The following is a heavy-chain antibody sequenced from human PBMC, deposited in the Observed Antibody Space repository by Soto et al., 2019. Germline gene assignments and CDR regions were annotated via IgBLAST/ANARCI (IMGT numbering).Heavy chain of an antibody. D-gene: IGHD1-26*01. Sequence: SETLSLTCSVSGASTVSHYHWTWIRQPPGKGLEWMGYIFNSGTTFYNPSLTSRLSISMDTSGNHFSLELRSVTAADTAVYYCALALGPTTGLDYWGQGTRVTVSA. CDR1: GASTVSHYH. V-gene: IGHV4-31*02. CDR2: IFNSGTT. CDR3: ALALGPTTGLDY. J-gene: IGHJ4*02.